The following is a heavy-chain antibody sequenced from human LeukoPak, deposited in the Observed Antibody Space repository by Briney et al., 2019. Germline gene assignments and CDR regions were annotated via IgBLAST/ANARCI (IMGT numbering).Heavy chain of an antibody. J-gene: IGHJ6*03. Sequence: NPSETLSLTCTVSGGSISSYYWSWIRQPAGKGLEWIGRIYTSGSTNYNPSLKSRVTISVDTSKNQFSLKLSSVTAADTAVYYCARVPSITIFGVAPYYMDVWGKGTTVTVSS. CDR1: GGSISSYY. CDR3: ARVPSITIFGVAPYYMDV. CDR2: IYTSGST. V-gene: IGHV4-4*07. D-gene: IGHD3-3*01.